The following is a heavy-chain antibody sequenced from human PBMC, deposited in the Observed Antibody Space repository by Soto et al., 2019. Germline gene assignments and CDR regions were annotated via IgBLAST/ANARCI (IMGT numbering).Heavy chain of an antibody. CDR1: GFTFSSYG. J-gene: IGHJ4*02. CDR3: ARQAARNYIDS. Sequence: GGSLRLSCAASGFTFSSYGMHWIRQAPGKGLEWLAFIDSRGRTLSYADSVRGRFTISRDNAENSVYLQMDSLRADDTAVYYCARQAARNYIDSWGQGNSVTVSS. D-gene: IGHD6-6*01. V-gene: IGHV3-48*04. CDR2: IDSRGRTL.